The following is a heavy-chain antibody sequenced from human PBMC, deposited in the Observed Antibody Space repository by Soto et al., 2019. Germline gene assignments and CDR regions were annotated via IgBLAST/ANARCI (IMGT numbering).Heavy chain of an antibody. CDR3: ARDGDYDSSGDRFHYFDS. J-gene: IGHJ4*02. Sequence: PGGSLRHSCAASGFTFSSYGMHCVRQAPGKGLEWVAVIWYDGSNKYYADSVKGRFTISRDNSKNTLYLQMNSLRAEDTAVYYCARDGDYDSSGDRFHYFDSWGQGT. D-gene: IGHD3-22*01. V-gene: IGHV3-33*01. CDR2: IWYDGSNK. CDR1: GFTFSSYG.